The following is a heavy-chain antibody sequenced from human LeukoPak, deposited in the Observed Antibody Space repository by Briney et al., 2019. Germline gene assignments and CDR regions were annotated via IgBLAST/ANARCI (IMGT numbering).Heavy chain of an antibody. CDR3: ARRSRSGFFDY. D-gene: IGHD3-10*01. Sequence: PSETLSLTCAVSGGSINSNTYYWGWLRQPPGKGLEWIGSVYSNGSTYYNPSLKSRVAISAGTSKNQFSLRLSSVTAPDTAVYYCARRSRSGFFDYWGQGTLVTVSS. CDR1: GGSINSNTYY. CDR2: VYSNGST. J-gene: IGHJ4*02. V-gene: IGHV4-39*01.